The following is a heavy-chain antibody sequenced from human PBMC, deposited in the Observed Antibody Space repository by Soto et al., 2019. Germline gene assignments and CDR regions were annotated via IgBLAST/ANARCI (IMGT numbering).Heavy chain of an antibody. CDR1: GGSISSGGYY. V-gene: IGHV4-31*03. CDR2: NYYSGIT. D-gene: IGHD6-6*01. CDR3: ARGSSIAGLYYGMDV. Sequence: SETLSLTCTVSGGSISSGGYYWTWIRQHPGKGLEWIGYNYYSGITYYNPSLKSRVTISLDTSKNQFSLKLSSVTAADTAVYYCARGSSIAGLYYGMDVWCQGTTVTVS. J-gene: IGHJ6*02.